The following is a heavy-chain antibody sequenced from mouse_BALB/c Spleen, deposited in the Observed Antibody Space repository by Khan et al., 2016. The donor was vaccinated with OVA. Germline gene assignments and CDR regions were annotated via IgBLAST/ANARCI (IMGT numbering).Heavy chain of an antibody. CDR1: GYTFTDFN. D-gene: IGHD1-2*01. CDR3: ARSGYGSFGL. V-gene: IGHV1S29*02. J-gene: IGHJ3*02. Sequence: EVQLQESGPELVKPGASVKISCKASGYTFTDFNLDWVRQSQGRSLEWIGYIFPNSGDTGYNQKFKTKATLTVDTSSSTAYLELRSLTSDDSAVYYCARSGYGSFGLWGQGTLVTVSA. CDR2: IFPNSGDT.